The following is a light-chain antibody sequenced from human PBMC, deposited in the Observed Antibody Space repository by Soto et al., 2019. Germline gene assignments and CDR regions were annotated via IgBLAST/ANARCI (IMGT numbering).Light chain of an antibody. J-gene: IGKJ1*01. Sequence: EIVLTQSPATLSVFPGDRVTLSCRASQGLNTRLAWYQHKPGQAPRLLIYLTSNRAAGVPARFSGWGSETDFTLTISDVEPEDFAVYYCHQRQSWPRTFGQGTKVEIK. CDR1: QGLNTR. CDR2: LTS. V-gene: IGKV3-11*01. CDR3: HQRQSWPRT.